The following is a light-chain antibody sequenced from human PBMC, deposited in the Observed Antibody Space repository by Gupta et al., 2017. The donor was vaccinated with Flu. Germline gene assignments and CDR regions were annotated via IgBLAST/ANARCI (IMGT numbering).Light chain of an antibody. CDR2: DVS. J-gene: IGLJ2*01. V-gene: IGLV2-14*01. CDR3: CYYKTGSTHIVV. Sequence: SALTQPASVSVSPGQSITISCTGTTSDVGGYNSVSWYHQRPGNAPHLMIYDVSNRHSGRANPCSGSTKCDTTAIITPTRQHEEEADDDYCYYKTGSTHIVVFGGGTKLTVL. CDR1: TSDVGGYNS.